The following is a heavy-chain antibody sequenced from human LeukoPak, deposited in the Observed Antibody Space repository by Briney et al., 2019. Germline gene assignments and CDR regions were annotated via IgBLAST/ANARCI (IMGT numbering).Heavy chain of an antibody. CDR2: IWYDGSNK. D-gene: IGHD1-26*01. CDR1: GFTFSSYG. V-gene: IGHV3-33*01. CDR3: AREVGIRGHFDY. Sequence: GRSLRLSCAASGFTFSSYGMHWVRQAPGKGLEWVAVIWYDGSNKYYGDSVKGRFTISRDNSKNTLYLQMNSLRAEDTAVYYCAREVGIRGHFDYWGRGTPVTVSS. J-gene: IGHJ4*02.